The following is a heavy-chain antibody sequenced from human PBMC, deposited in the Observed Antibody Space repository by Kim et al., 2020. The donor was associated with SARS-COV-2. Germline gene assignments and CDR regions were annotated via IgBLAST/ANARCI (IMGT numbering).Heavy chain of an antibody. Sequence: KGVGGVSAIGGSGGPTYYADSVKGRFTISRDNSKSTLYLQMNSLRAEDTAVYYCAKSGGEDIPGRYYYYYGMDVWGQGTTVTVSS. D-gene: IGHD3-3*01. CDR3: AKSGGEDIPGRYYYYYGMDV. J-gene: IGHJ6*02. CDR2: IGGSGGPT. V-gene: IGHV3-23*01.